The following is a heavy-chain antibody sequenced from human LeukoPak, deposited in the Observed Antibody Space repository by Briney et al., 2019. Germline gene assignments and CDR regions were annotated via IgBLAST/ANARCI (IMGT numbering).Heavy chain of an antibody. CDR2: FDPEDGET. J-gene: IGHJ5*02. V-gene: IGHV1-24*01. Sequence: ASVKVSCKVSGYTLTELSMHWVRQAPGKGLEWRGGFDPEDGETIYAQKFPGRVTMTEDTSTDTAYMELSSLRSEDTAVYYCVTRSPRIAGYNWFDPWGQGTLVTVSS. D-gene: IGHD6-13*01. CDR3: VTRSPRIAGYNWFDP. CDR1: GYTLTELS.